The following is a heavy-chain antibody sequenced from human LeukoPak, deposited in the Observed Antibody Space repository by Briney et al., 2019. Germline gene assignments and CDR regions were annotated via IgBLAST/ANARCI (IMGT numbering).Heavy chain of an antibody. V-gene: IGHV4-59*01. J-gene: IGHJ4*02. CDR3: AREPAHSGYFVY. CDR1: GGSISGYF. Sequence: SETLSLTCTVSGGSISGYFWSWIRQPPGKGLEWIGSFDYSGSTQYISGNTQYNPSLQSRVTISGDTSKNQLSLKLTSVTATDTAVYYCAREPAHSGYFVYWGQGTLFTVSS. CDR2: FDYSGSTQYISGNT. D-gene: IGHD6-19*01.